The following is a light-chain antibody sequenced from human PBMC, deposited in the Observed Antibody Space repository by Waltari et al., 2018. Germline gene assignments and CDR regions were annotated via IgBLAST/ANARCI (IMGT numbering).Light chain of an antibody. CDR1: QSVLYSSNNKNY. CDR3: QQYYNTART. CDR2: WAS. Sequence: DIVMTQSPDFLAVSLGERAPINCKSSQSVLYSSNNKNYLAWFQQKPGQPPKLLISWASSREFGVPDRFSGSGSATDFTLTINNLQAEDVAVYYCQQYYNTARTFGQGTKVEI. V-gene: IGKV4-1*01. J-gene: IGKJ1*01.